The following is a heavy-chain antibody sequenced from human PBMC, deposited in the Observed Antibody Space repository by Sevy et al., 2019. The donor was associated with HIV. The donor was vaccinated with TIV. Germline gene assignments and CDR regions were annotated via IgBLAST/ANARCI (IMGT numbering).Heavy chain of an antibody. CDR3: AKGFCSGGSCPRDYYYYGMDV. CDR1: EFTFSSYA. CDR2: ISVSGRST. J-gene: IGHJ6*02. V-gene: IGHV3-23*01. D-gene: IGHD2-15*01. Sequence: GGSLRLSCAASEFTFSSYAMNWVRQAPGKGPEWVSSISVSGRSTYYADSVEGRFTISRDNSQNTLYLQMNSLRADDTAVYYCAKGFCSGGSCPRDYYYYGMDVWGQGTTVTVSS.